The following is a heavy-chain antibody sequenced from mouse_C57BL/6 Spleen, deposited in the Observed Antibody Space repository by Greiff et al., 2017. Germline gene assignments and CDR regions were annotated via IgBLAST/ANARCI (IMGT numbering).Heavy chain of an antibody. CDR1: GYTFTSYW. Sequence: VQLQQPGAELVKPGASVKLSCKASGYTFTSYWMHWVKQRPGQGLEWIGMIHPNSGSTNYNEKFKSKATLTVDKSSSTAYMQLSSLTSEDSAVYYCARFGYYGGMDYWGQGTSVTVSS. CDR3: ARFGYYGGMDY. D-gene: IGHD1-1*01. CDR2: IHPNSGST. J-gene: IGHJ4*01. V-gene: IGHV1-64*01.